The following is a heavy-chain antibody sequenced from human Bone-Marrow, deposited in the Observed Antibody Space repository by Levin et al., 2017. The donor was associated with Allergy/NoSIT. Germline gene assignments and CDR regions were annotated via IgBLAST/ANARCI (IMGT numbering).Heavy chain of an antibody. CDR2: ISYDGSNK. CDR3: AKAEQTDTAMVLSAFDI. D-gene: IGHD5-18*01. Sequence: QSGGSLRLSCAASGFTFSSYGMHWVRQAPGKGLEWVAVISYDGSNKYYADSVKGRFTISRDNSKNTLYLQMNSLRAEDTAVYYCAKAEQTDTAMVLSAFDIWGQGTMVTVSS. V-gene: IGHV3-30*18. CDR1: GFTFSSYG. J-gene: IGHJ3*02.